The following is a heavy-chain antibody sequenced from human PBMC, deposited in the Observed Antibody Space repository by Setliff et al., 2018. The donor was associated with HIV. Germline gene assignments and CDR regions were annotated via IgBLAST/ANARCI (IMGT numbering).Heavy chain of an antibody. CDR2: MYSSGST. CDR1: GDSISNYH. CDR3: ARDRGGSYDY. D-gene: IGHD1-26*01. V-gene: IGHV4-4*07. Sequence: SETLSLTCTVSGDSISNYHWSWIRQPAGKGLEWIGRMYSSGSTNYNPSLKSRVSMSVDTSRNQFSLKVTSVTAADTAVYYCARDRGGSYDYWGQGTLVTVSS. J-gene: IGHJ4*02.